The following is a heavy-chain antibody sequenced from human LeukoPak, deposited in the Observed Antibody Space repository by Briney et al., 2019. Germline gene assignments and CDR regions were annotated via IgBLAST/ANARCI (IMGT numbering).Heavy chain of an antibody. Sequence: SSQTLSLTCTVSGGSISSGGYYWSWIRQHPGKGLEWIGYIYYSGRTYYNPSLKSRVTISVDTSKNQLSLKLSSVTAADTAVYYCAALSGNYGSGSYSLYYWGQGTLVTVSS. J-gene: IGHJ4*02. CDR1: GGSISSGGYY. D-gene: IGHD3-10*01. V-gene: IGHV4-31*03. CDR2: IYYSGRT. CDR3: AALSGNYGSGSYSLYY.